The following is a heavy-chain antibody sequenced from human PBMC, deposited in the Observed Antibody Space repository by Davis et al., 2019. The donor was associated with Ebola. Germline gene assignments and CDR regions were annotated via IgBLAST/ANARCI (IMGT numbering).Heavy chain of an antibody. J-gene: IGHJ4*02. CDR1: GFTFSSYS. V-gene: IGHV3-48*01. Sequence: PGGSLRLSCAASGFTFSSYSMNWVRQAPGKGLEWVSYISSSSSTIYYADSVKGRFTISRDNAKNSLYLQMNSLRAEDTAVYYCAREGGLVPAAIRAGYFDYWGQGTLVTVSS. D-gene: IGHD2-2*02. CDR3: AREGGLVPAAIRAGYFDY. CDR2: ISSSSSTI.